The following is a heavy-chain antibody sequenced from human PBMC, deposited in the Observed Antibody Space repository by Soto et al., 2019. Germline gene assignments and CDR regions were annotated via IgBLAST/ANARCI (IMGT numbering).Heavy chain of an antibody. Sequence: QVQLVQSGAEVKEPGASVKVSCKTSGYTFTRYDINWVRQATGQGLEWMGWMNPKSGYTGSAQRFQGRITMTRDTSINTAYMELSSLRSEDTAMYYCARTDGDLDYWGQGTLVTVSS. D-gene: IGHD4-17*01. J-gene: IGHJ4*01. V-gene: IGHV1-8*01. CDR3: ARTDGDLDY. CDR2: MNPKSGYT. CDR1: GYTFTRYD.